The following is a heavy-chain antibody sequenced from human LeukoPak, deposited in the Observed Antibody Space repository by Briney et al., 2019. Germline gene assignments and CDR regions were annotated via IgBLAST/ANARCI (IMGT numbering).Heavy chain of an antibody. CDR3: ATDRVVAAAGDYYYYGMDV. D-gene: IGHD6-13*01. CDR2: FDPEDGET. V-gene: IGHV1-24*01. J-gene: IGHJ6*02. CDR1: GYTLTELS. Sequence: ASVKVSCKVSGYTLTELSMHWVRQAPGRGLEWMGGFDPEDGETIYAQKFQGRVTMTEDTSTDTAYMELSSLRSEDTAVYYCATDRVVAAAGDYYYYGMDVWGQGTTVTVSS.